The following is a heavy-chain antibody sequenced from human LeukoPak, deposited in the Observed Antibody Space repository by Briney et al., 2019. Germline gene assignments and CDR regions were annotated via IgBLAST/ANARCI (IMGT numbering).Heavy chain of an antibody. D-gene: IGHD1-26*01. CDR2: ISYDGSIK. CDR1: GFTFSSYG. Sequence: GGSLRLSCAASGFTFSSYGMHWVRLAPGKGLEWVAVISYDGSIKYYADSVKGRFTISRDDSKNTLYLQMNSLRAEDTAVYYCAKDKGREGDYWGQGTLVTVSS. J-gene: IGHJ4*02. CDR3: AKDKGREGDY. V-gene: IGHV3-30*18.